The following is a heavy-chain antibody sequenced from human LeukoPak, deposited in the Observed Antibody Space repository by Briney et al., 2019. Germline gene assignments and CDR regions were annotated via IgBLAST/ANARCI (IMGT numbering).Heavy chain of an antibody. CDR3: TRGAVGTGVWFDP. V-gene: IGHV3-74*01. CDR2: INTDGGIT. Sequence: GGPLRLSCAASGFTFSGYWMHWVRRAPGKGLVWVSRINTDGGITNYADSVKGRFTISRDNAKNTLHLQMNSLRADDTAVYYCTRGAVGTGVWFDPWGQGTLVTVSS. D-gene: IGHD1-26*01. CDR1: GFTFSGYW. J-gene: IGHJ5*02.